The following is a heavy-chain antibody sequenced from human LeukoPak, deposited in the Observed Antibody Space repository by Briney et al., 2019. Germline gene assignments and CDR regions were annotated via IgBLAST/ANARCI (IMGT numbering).Heavy chain of an antibody. CDR3: ARDITGSFDY. V-gene: IGHV4-34*01. D-gene: IGHD1-14*01. Sequence: SETLSLTCAVYGGSFSGYYWSWIRQPPGKGLEWIGEINHSGSTNYNPSLKSRVTISVDTSKNQFSLKLSSVTAADAAVYYCARDITGSFDYWGQGNLVTVSS. CDR1: GGSFSGYY. J-gene: IGHJ4*02. CDR2: INHSGST.